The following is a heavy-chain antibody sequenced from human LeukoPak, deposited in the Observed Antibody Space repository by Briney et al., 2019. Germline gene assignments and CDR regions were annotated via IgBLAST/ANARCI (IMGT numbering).Heavy chain of an antibody. CDR2: IYTSGST. Sequence: SETLSLTCTVSGGSISSYYWSWIRQPPGKGLEWIGRIYTSGSTNYNPSLKSRVTMSVDTSKNQFSLKLSSVTAADTAVYYCAATAVAGFYYYYGMDVWGQGTTVTVSS. V-gene: IGHV4-4*07. CDR3: AATAVAGFYYYYGMDV. D-gene: IGHD6-19*01. J-gene: IGHJ6*02. CDR1: GGSISSYY.